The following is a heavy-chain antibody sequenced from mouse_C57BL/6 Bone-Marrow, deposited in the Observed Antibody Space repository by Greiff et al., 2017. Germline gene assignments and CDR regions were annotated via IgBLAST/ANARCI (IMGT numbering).Heavy chain of an antibody. CDR1: GFSLTSYA. CDR2: IWTGGGT. CDR3: ARNLDYYGSSSFAY. V-gene: IGHV2-9-1*01. D-gene: IGHD1-1*01. Sequence: VKLMESGPGLVAPSQSLSITCPVSGFSLTSYALSWVRQPPGKGLEWLGVIWTGGGTNYNSALKSRLSISKDNSKSQVYLKMNSLQTDDTARYYWARNLDYYGSSSFAYWGQGTLVTVSA. J-gene: IGHJ3*01.